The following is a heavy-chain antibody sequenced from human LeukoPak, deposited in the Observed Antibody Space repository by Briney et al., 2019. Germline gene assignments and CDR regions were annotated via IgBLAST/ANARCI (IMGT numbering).Heavy chain of an antibody. CDR3: ASLDTYQVGY. V-gene: IGHV3-21*01. CDR1: EVTFSTYT. J-gene: IGHJ4*02. D-gene: IGHD2-2*01. CDR2: ISGSGNYI. Sequence: GGSLRLSCAASEVTFSTYTMTWVRQAPGKGLEWVSSISGSGNYIYYADSLKGRFTISRDNAKNSLYLQMNSLRAEDTAVYYCASLDTYQVGYWGQGTLVTVSS.